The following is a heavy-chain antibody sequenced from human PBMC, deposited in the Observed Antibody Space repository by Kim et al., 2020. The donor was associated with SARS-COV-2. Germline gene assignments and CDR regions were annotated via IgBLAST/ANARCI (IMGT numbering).Heavy chain of an antibody. CDR3: ALWFGDSNIDY. Sequence: SVKVSCKASGGTFSSYAISWVRQAPGQGLEWIGGIIPIFGTANYAQKFQGRVTITADESTSTAYMELSSLRSEDTAVYYWALWFGDSNIDYWAQGTLVTVSS. D-gene: IGHD3-10*01. CDR1: GGTFSSYA. V-gene: IGHV1-69*13. J-gene: IGHJ4*02. CDR2: IIPIFGTA.